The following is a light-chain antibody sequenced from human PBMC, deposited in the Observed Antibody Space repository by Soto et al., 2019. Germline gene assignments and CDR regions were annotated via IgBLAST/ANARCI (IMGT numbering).Light chain of an antibody. CDR1: SGTIDTNF. Sequence: NFMLTQPHSVSESPGKTVTISCTRSSGTIDTNFVQWYQQRPGSAPTPVIYEDDQRPSGVPDRFSGSIDSSSNSASLTISGLKTENEADYYCQSYDSRTFVVFGGGTKLTVL. V-gene: IGLV6-57*04. CDR3: QSYDSRTFVV. J-gene: IGLJ2*01. CDR2: EDD.